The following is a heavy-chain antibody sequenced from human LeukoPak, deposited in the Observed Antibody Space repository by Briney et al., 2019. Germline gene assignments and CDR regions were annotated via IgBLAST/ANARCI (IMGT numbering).Heavy chain of an antibody. CDR1: GYTFNIYG. CDR2: INAKNGNT. J-gene: IGHJ4*02. CDR3: ARDTEWEKNPDYFNW. Sequence: ASVSVSCTPSGYTFNIYGISWVRQAPGHGLEWMGGINAKNGNTIYAQKDQGRVSMTTDTSTNTAYMELGSLRSDDTGIYYCARDTEWEKNPDYFNWWGQGTLVTVSS. V-gene: IGHV1-18*01. D-gene: IGHD1-26*01.